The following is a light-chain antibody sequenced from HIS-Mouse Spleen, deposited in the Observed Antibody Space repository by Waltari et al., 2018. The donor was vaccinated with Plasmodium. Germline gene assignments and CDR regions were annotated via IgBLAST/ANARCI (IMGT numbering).Light chain of an antibody. CDR3: YSTDSSGNHRV. V-gene: IGLV3-10*01. Sequence: SYELTQPPSVSVSPGPTARTTCSGAALPKKYAYWYQKKSGQAPVLVIYEDSKRPSGIPERFSGSSSGTMATLTISGAQVEDEADYYCYSTDSSGNHRVFGGGTKLTVL. CDR2: EDS. J-gene: IGLJ3*02. CDR1: ALPKKY.